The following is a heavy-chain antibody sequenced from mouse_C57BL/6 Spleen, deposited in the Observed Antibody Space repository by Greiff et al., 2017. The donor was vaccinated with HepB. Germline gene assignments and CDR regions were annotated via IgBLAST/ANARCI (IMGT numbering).Heavy chain of an antibody. D-gene: IGHD1-1*01. J-gene: IGHJ2*01. Sequence: VQLQESDAELVKPGASVKISCKVSGYTFTDHTIHWMKQRPEQGLEWIGYIYPRDGSTKYNEKFKGKATLTADKSSSTAYMQLNSLTSEDSAVYFCARSRIITTVVEGFDYWGQGTTLTVSS. CDR1: GYTFTDHT. CDR2: IYPRDGST. V-gene: IGHV1-78*01. CDR3: ARSRIITTVVEGFDY.